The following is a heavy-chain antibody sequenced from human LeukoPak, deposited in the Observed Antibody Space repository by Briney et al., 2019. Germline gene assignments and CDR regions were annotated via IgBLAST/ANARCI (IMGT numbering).Heavy chain of an antibody. D-gene: IGHD6-13*01. Sequence: ASVKVSCKASGYTFTSYGISWVRQAPGQGLEWMGWISAYNGNTNYAQKLQGRVTMTTDTSTSTAYMEPRSLRSDDTAVYYCARGVSVAAAGTGFDYWGQGTLVTVSS. V-gene: IGHV1-18*01. CDR2: ISAYNGNT. CDR3: ARGVSVAAAGTGFDY. J-gene: IGHJ4*02. CDR1: GYTFTSYG.